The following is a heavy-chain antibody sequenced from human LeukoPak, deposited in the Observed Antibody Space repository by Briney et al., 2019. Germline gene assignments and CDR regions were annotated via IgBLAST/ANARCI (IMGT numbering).Heavy chain of an antibody. CDR3: AKDSVVVPAAGGFDY. CDR2: ISGSGGST. Sequence: GGSLRLSCAASGFTFSSYAMSWVRQAPGKGLEWVSAISGSGGSTYYADSVKGRFTFSRDNSKNTLYLQMNSLRAEDTAVYYCAKDSVVVPAAGGFDYWGQGTLVTVSS. V-gene: IGHV3-23*01. CDR1: GFTFSSYA. D-gene: IGHD2-2*01. J-gene: IGHJ4*02.